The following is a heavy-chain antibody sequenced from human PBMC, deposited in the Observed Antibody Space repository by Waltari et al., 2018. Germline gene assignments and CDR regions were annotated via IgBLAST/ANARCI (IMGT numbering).Heavy chain of an antibody. D-gene: IGHD1-7*01. V-gene: IGHV1-2*02. J-gene: IGHJ4*02. CDR3: ARGITGTTGDYFDY. Sequence: HVQVVQSGAEVKRHGASLKVSCKASGSTFPGYYMHWVRQAPGQGLEWMGWINPNSGGTNYAQKFQGRVTMTRDTSISTAYMELSRLRSDDTAVYYCARGITGTTGDYFDYWGQGTLVTVSS. CDR1: GSTFPGYY. CDR2: INPNSGGT.